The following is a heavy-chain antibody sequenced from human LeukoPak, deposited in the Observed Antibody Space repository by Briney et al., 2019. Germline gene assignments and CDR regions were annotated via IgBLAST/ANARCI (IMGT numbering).Heavy chain of an antibody. CDR3: GRGDVDYYYYYGMDV. CDR1: GYTFTSYY. CDR2: INPSGGST. V-gene: IGHV1-46*01. Sequence: ASVKVSCKASGYTFTSYYMHWVRQAPGQGLEWMGIINPSGGSTSYAQKFQGRVTMTRDTSTSTVYMELSSLRSEDTAVYYCGRGDVDYYYYYGMDVWGQGTTVTVSS. J-gene: IGHJ6*02.